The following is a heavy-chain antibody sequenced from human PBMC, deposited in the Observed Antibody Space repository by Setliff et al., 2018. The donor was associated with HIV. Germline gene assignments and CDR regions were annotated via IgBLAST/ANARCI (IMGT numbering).Heavy chain of an antibody. CDR2: IKSKPDGGTT. CDR3: TTALRWEPEHIGDY. D-gene: IGHD1-26*01. J-gene: IGHJ4*02. V-gene: IGHV3-15*01. CDR1: GVSISDHY. Sequence: ETLSLTCFVSGVSISDHYWGWIRQPPGKGLEWIGRIKSKPDGGTTDYAAPVKGRFSIPREDSENTMYLQMKSLKTEDTAVYYCTTALRWEPEHIGDYWGQGALVTVSS.